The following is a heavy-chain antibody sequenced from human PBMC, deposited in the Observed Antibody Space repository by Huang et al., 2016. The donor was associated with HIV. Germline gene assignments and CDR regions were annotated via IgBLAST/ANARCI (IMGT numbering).Heavy chain of an antibody. J-gene: IGHJ6*03. V-gene: IGHV1-69*13. Sequence: QVQLVQSGAEVKTPGSSVKVSCKASGGTFSSYAISWVRQAPGQGLEGRGGIIPNVGTAEYAQKFQGRVTITADESTSTAYMERSSLRSEDTAVYYCARSAPIFDYYYYMDVWGKGTTVTVSS. CDR1: GGTFSSYA. CDR2: IIPNVGTA. CDR3: ARSAPIFDYYYYMDV.